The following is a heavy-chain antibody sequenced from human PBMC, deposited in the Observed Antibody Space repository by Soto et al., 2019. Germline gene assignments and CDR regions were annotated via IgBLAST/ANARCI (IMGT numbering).Heavy chain of an antibody. J-gene: IGHJ4*02. D-gene: IGHD1-20*01. V-gene: IGHV4-59*01. Sequence: PSETLSLTCTVSGDSNHSFYWAWIRQPPGKGLEWIGHISYTGTANYNPSLESRVTVSIDTSKNQFSLRLRSVTAADTAIYYCAALYNTSPFFDYWGQGTLVTVSS. CDR1: GDSNHSFY. CDR2: ISYTGTA. CDR3: AALYNTSPFFDY.